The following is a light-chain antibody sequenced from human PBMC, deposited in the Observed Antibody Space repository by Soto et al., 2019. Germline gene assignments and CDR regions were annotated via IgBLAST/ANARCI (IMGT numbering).Light chain of an antibody. J-gene: IGLJ1*01. CDR3: SSYTSINTLV. Sequence: QSVLTQPASVSGSPGQSITISCTGTSSDVGGYNYVSWYQQHPGKAPKLMIYEVSNRPSGVSNRFSGSKSGNTASLTISGLQAEDEADYYCSSYTSINTLVFGTGTKVT. CDR1: SSDVGGYNY. CDR2: EVS. V-gene: IGLV2-14*01.